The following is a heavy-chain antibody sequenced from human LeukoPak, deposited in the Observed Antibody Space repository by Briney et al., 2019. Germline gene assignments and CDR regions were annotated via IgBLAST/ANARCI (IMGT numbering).Heavy chain of an antibody. J-gene: IGHJ6*02. CDR2: INHSGST. CDR3: ARDKDDITIFGVVIKGYGMDV. CDR1: GGSFSGYY. D-gene: IGHD3-3*01. V-gene: IGHV4-34*01. Sequence: PSETLSLTCAVYGGSFSGYYWSWIRQPPGKGLEWIGEINHSGSTNYNPSLKSRVTISVDTSKNQFSLKLSSVTAADTAVYYCARDKDDITIFGVVIKGYGMDVWGQGTTVTVSS.